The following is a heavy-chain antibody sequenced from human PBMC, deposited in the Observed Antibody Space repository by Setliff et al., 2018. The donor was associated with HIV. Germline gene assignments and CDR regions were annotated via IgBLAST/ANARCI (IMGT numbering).Heavy chain of an antibody. CDR3: ATYADRESNRFDP. Sequence: SETLSLTCAVSGYSISDTNWWGWIRQPPGKGLEWIGYIYYSGSTYYNPSLKGRVTISVDTSKNQFSLKLSSVTAADTAVYYCATYADRESNRFDPWGQGILVTV. D-gene: IGHD3-10*01. V-gene: IGHV4-28*01. CDR2: IYYSGST. CDR1: GYSISDTNW. J-gene: IGHJ5*02.